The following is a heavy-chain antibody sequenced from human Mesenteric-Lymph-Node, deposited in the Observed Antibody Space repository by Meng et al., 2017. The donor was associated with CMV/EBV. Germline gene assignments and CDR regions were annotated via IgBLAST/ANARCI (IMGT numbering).Heavy chain of an antibody. CDR2: INRDGSSI. J-gene: IGHJ4*02. V-gene: IGHV3-74*01. Sequence: GESLKISCAASGFTFSSYWMNWVRQAPGKGLVWVSRINRDGSSISYADSVKGRFTISRDNAKNTLYLQMNSLRAEDTAVYYCARANYDFWNNYYFDYWGQGTLVTVSS. D-gene: IGHD3-3*01. CDR3: ARANYDFWNNYYFDY. CDR1: GFTFSSYW.